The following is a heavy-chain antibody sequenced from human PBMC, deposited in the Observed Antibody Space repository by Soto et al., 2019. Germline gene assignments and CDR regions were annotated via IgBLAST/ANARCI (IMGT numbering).Heavy chain of an antibody. D-gene: IGHD1-1*01. CDR1: GYTFTSYG. CDR2: ISVYNGNT. V-gene: IGHV1-18*01. J-gene: IGHJ6*02. CDR3: ARGTSEVERNYYGMDV. Sequence: GASVKVSCKASGYTFTSYGISWVRQAPGQGLEWMGWISVYNGNTKYAQKLQGRVTMTTDTSTSTAYMELRSLRSDDTAVYYCARGTSEVERNYYGMDVWGQGTTVTVSS.